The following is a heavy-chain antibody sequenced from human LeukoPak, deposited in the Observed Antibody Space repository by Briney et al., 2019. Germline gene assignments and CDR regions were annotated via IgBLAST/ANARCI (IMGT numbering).Heavy chain of an antibody. J-gene: IGHJ4*02. CDR2: IRYDGAKE. CDR1: GFTFSDYG. CDR3: AKAHRALSPGDY. Sequence: PGGSLRLSCAASGFTFSDYGILWVRQAPGKGLEWVAFIRYDGAKEYYADSVRGRFTISRDNSKNTVYLQMNSLRPEDTALYYCAKAHRALSPGDYWGQGTLVTVSS. D-gene: IGHD1-14*01. V-gene: IGHV3-30*02.